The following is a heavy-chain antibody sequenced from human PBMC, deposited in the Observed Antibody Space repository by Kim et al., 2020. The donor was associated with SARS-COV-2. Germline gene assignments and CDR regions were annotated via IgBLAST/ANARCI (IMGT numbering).Heavy chain of an antibody. V-gene: IGHV3-64D*09. CDR1: GFTFSSYA. CDR2: ISSNGGST. CDR3: VKGEEALLWFGEFISLQYFDY. J-gene: IGHJ4*02. Sequence: GGSLRLSCSASGFTFSSYAMHWVRQAPGKGLEYVSAISSNGGSTYYADSVKGRFTISRDNSKNTLYLQMSSLRAEDTAVYYCVKGEEALLWFGEFISLQYFDYWGRGTLVTFSS. D-gene: IGHD3-10*01.